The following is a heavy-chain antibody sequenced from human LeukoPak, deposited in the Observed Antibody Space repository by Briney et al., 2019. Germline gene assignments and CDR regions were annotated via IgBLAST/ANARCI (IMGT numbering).Heavy chain of an antibody. CDR3: AREPDIVATFGY. Sequence: GGSLRLSCAASGFTFSSYEMNWVRLAPGKGLEWVSYISSSGSTIYYADSVKGRFTISRDNAKNSLYLQMNSLRAEDTAVYYCAREPDIVATFGYWGQGTLVTVSS. CDR1: GFTFSSYE. V-gene: IGHV3-48*03. J-gene: IGHJ4*02. CDR2: ISSSGSTI. D-gene: IGHD5-12*01.